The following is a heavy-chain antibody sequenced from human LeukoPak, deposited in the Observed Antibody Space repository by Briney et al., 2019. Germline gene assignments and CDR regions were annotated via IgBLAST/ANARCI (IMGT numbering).Heavy chain of an antibody. J-gene: IGHJ5*02. CDR2: ISYSGSS. CDR1: DDSISDYY. Sequence: PSETLSLTCTVSDDSISDYYWSWIRQPPGTGLEWIGYISYSGSSNYTPSLKIRVTISLDTSKNQFHLNLTSVTTADTAVFYCARTHSSNLIWFDPWGQGTLVIVSS. CDR3: ARTHSSNLIWFDP. V-gene: IGHV4-59*01. D-gene: IGHD6-13*01.